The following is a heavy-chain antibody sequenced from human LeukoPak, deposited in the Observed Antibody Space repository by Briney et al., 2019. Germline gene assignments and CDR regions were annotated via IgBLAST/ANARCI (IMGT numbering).Heavy chain of an antibody. D-gene: IGHD2-2*01. J-gene: IGHJ4*02. CDR3: AQDRAHCGGTSCPSHNFDL. Sequence: SETLSLTCTVSGGSISGYYWNLIRQPPGKGLEWIGYVHYTGTTNYSPSLKSRVTISVDTSKNQFSLTLSSVTAADTAVYYCAQDRAHCGGTSCPSHNFDLWGQGTLVTVSS. CDR1: GGSISGYY. V-gene: IGHV4-59*01. CDR2: VHYTGTT.